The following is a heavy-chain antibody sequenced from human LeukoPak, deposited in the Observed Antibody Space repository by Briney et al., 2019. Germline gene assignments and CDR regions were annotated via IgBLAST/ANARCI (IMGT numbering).Heavy chain of an antibody. J-gene: IGHJ3*02. V-gene: IGHV3-11*04. CDR2: ISSSGSTI. CDR3: AKDPRWSEAYYYDRTLTAFDI. CDR1: GFTFSDYY. D-gene: IGHD3-22*01. Sequence: GGSLRLSCAASGFTFSDYYMSWIRQAPGKGLEWVSYISSSGSTIYYADSVKGRFTISRDNAKNSLYLQMNSLRAEDTAVYYCAKDPRWSEAYYYDRTLTAFDIWGQGTMVTVSS.